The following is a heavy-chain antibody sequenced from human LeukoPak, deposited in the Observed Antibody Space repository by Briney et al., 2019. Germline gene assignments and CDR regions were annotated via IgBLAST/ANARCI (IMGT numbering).Heavy chain of an antibody. V-gene: IGHV4-34*01. CDR3: ARLFSSFSNRRGWFDP. CDR2: INHSGST. CDR1: GGSFSGYY. D-gene: IGHD6-6*01. J-gene: IGHJ5*02. Sequence: SETLSLTCAVYGGSFSGYYWSWIRQPPGKGLEWIGEINHSGSTNYNPSLKSRVTISVDTSKNQFSLKLSSVTAADTAVYYCARLFSSFSNRRGWFDPWGQGTLVTVSS.